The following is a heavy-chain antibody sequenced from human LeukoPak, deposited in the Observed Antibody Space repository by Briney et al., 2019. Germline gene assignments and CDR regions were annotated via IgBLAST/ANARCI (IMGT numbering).Heavy chain of an antibody. CDR1: GFTFSSFG. D-gene: IGHD1-26*01. J-gene: IGHJ5*02. Sequence: LPGGSLRLSCAASGFTFSSFGMHWVRQAPGKGLEWVAVIWYDASNKYYADSVKGRFTISRDNSKNTLYLQMNSLRDDDTAVYYCVRGVGVSRFNYFDPWGQGTLVTVSS. CDR2: IWYDASNK. CDR3: VRGVGVSRFNYFDP. V-gene: IGHV3-33*01.